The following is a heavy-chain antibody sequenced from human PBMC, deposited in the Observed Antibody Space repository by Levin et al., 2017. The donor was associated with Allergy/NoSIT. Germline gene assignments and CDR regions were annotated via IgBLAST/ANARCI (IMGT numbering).Heavy chain of an antibody. J-gene: IGHJ4*02. CDR3: ASARHYKADY. CDR2: MSQSGTT. Sequence: SETLSLTCTVSGDSMNIHDWWTWVRQPPGKGLEWIGEMSQSGTTNYNPSLKSRVTMSVDKSKNEVSLEVTAVTAADTAVYYCASARHYKADYWGQGTLVTVSS. D-gene: IGHD1-1*01. V-gene: IGHV4-4*02. CDR1: GDSMNIHDW.